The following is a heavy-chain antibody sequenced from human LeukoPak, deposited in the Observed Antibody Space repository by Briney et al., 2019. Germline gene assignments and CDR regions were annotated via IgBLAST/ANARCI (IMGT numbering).Heavy chain of an antibody. Sequence: SQTRSLSCAISGDSVSSNSAAWNWIRQSPSRGLEWLGRTYYRSKWYNDYAVSVKSRLTINPDTSKNQFSLQLNSVTPEDTAVYYCASSPYSSGWYLWFDPWGQGTLVTVSS. J-gene: IGHJ5*02. CDR3: ASSPYSSGWYLWFDP. V-gene: IGHV6-1*01. CDR1: GDSVSSNSAA. D-gene: IGHD6-19*01. CDR2: TYYRSKWYN.